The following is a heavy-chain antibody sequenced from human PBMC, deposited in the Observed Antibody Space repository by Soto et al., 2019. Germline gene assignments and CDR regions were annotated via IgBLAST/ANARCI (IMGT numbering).Heavy chain of an antibody. CDR2: ISWNGAAT. D-gene: IGHD3-10*01. CDR3: ANLPLYGSGFDC. J-gene: IGHJ4*02. CDR1: GFTFDDYA. Sequence: EVQLVESGGGLVQPGGSLRLSCAASGFTFDDYAKHWVRQTPGKGLEWVSGISWNGAATGYADSVKGRFTISRDNAKNALYLQMNSLRNEDTAIYYCANLPLYGSGFDCWGQGTLVSVSS. V-gene: IGHV3-9*01.